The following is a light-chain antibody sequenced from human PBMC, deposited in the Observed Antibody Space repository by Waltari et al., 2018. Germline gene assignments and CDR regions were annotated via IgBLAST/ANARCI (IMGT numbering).Light chain of an antibody. V-gene: IGLV2-14*03. CDR3: CSQSSYNGVI. CDR1: SSDVRGDDS. CDR2: DVN. Sequence: QSALSQPASVSGSPGQSITISCTGSSSDVRGDDSVSWYQDHPGRAPKVIIYDVNNRPSGVSDRFSGSKSGNTASLTISGLQAEDEANYYCCSQSSYNGVIFGGGTKLTVL. J-gene: IGLJ2*01.